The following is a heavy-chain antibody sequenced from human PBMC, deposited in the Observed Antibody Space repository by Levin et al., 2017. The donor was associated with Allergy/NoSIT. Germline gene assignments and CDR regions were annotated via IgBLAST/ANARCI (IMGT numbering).Heavy chain of an antibody. CDR3: ARSGVYTVTTGD. D-gene: IGHD4-11*01. Sequence: ASVKVSCKASGYTFTSYDINWVRQATGQGLEWMGWMNPNSGNTGYAQKFQGRVTMTRNTSISTAYMELSSLRSEDTAVYYCARSGVYTVTTGDWGQGTLVTVSS. J-gene: IGHJ4*02. CDR2: MNPNSGNT. V-gene: IGHV1-8*01. CDR1: GYTFTSYD.